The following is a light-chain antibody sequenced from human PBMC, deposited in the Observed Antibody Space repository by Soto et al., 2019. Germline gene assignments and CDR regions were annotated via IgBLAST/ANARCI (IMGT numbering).Light chain of an antibody. CDR1: QSINTH. CDR2: AIS. J-gene: IGKJ5*01. Sequence: DIQLTQSPSSLSASVGDRVTITWQTSQSINTHLYWYQQKPGKPPKLLIHAISSLQSGVPSRFSGSGSGTDFTFTISSLQPEDIATYYCQQYDNLFPTFGQGTRLEIK. V-gene: IGKV1-33*01. CDR3: QQYDNLFPT.